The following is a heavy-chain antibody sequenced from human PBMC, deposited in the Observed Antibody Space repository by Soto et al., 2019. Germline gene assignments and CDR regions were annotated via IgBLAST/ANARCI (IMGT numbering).Heavy chain of an antibody. Sequence: GSLRLFCAASGFTFSSYWMHWVRQAPGKGLVWVSRINSDGRSTTYADSVKGRFTISRDNAKNTLYLQMNSLSAKDTAVYFCAKGYSGYDYANWGQGSLVTVSS. V-gene: IGHV3-74*01. CDR3: AKGYSGYDYAN. D-gene: IGHD5-12*01. CDR1: GFTFSSYW. J-gene: IGHJ4*02. CDR2: INSDGRST.